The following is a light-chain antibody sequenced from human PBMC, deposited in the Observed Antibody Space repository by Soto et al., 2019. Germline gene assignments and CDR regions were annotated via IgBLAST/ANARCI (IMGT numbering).Light chain of an antibody. CDR2: DAS. Sequence: DIQMTQSPSSLSASVGDRVTITCRASQGIRNDLGWYQQKPGKAPKRLIYDASNLETGVPSRFSGSGSGTDFTFTISSLQPEDIETYYCQQYDNLPLTFGGGTKVDIX. V-gene: IGKV1-33*01. CDR3: QQYDNLPLT. J-gene: IGKJ4*01. CDR1: QGIRND.